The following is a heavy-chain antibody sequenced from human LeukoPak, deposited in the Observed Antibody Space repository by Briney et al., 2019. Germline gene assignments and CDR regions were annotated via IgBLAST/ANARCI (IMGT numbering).Heavy chain of an antibody. CDR2: IYYSGTT. V-gene: IGHV4-30-4*08. Sequence: PSETLSLTCTVSGGSISSGDYYWSWIRQPPGKGLEWIGYIYYSGTTYYTPSLKSRVTISVDTSKNQFSLKLSSVTAADTAVYYCARDGIAAAAIDYWGQGTLVTVSS. D-gene: IGHD6-13*01. CDR3: ARDGIAAAAIDY. J-gene: IGHJ4*02. CDR1: GGSISSGDYY.